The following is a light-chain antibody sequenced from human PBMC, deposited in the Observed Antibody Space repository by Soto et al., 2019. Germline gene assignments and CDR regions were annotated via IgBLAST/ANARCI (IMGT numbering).Light chain of an antibody. J-gene: IGLJ3*02. V-gene: IGLV1-47*02. CDR2: SNN. CDR1: SSNIGSNY. Sequence: QSVLTQPPSASGTPGQRVTISCSGSSSNIGSNYVYWYQQLPETAPKLLIYSNNQRPSGVPDRFSGSKSGTSASLAITGLQAEDEADYYCQAYDYSLTASVFGGGTQLTVL. CDR3: QAYDYSLTASV.